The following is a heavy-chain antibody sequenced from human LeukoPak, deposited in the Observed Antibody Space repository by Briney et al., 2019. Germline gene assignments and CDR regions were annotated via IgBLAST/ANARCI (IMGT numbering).Heavy chain of an antibody. CDR1: GFTFSSYA. D-gene: IGHD3-10*01. J-gene: IGHJ4*02. V-gene: IGHV3-23*01. CDR3: ARVRFYYGSGSYDY. Sequence: PGGSLRLSCAASGFTFSSYAMNWVRQAPGKGLEWVSTISTTGGSTYYAGSVKGRFTISRDNSKNTLYLQMNSLRAEDTAVYYCARVRFYYGSGSYDYWGQGTLVTVSS. CDR2: ISTTGGST.